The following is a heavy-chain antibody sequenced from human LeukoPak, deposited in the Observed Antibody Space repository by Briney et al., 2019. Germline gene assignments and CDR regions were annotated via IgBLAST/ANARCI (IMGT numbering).Heavy chain of an antibody. D-gene: IGHD3-10*01. CDR3: ATLPRGHLFDS. Sequence: GASVKVSCKASGYTFTSYGISWVRQAPGQGLEWMGWISAYNGNTNYAQKFQGRVTMTEDTSTDTAYMELSSLRSDDTAVYFCATLPRGHLFDSWGQGTLVTVSS. CDR1: GYTFTSYG. J-gene: IGHJ4*02. V-gene: IGHV1-18*01. CDR2: ISAYNGNT.